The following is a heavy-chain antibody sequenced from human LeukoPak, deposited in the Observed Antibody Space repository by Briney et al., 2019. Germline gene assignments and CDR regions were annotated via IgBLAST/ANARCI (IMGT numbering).Heavy chain of an antibody. Sequence: GASVKVSCKASGYTFTSYGISWVRQAPGQGLEWMGWISAYNGNTNYAQKLQGRVTMTRDTSSSTAYMELSRLRSDDTAVYYCARSIAANDYWGQGTLVTVSS. CDR1: GYTFTSYG. D-gene: IGHD6-13*01. V-gene: IGHV1-18*01. CDR2: ISAYNGNT. CDR3: ARSIAANDY. J-gene: IGHJ4*02.